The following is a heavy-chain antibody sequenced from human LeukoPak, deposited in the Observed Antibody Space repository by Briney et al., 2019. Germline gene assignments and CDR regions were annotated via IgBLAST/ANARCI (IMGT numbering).Heavy chain of an antibody. V-gene: IGHV3-21*01. J-gene: IGHJ3*02. Sequence: GGSLRLSCAASGFTFSSYAMSWVRQAPEKGLEWVSTISGSGGGTYYADSVKGRFTISRDNAKNSLYLQMNSLRAEDTAVYYCARGPSRVVVPAVDDAFDIWGQGTMVTVSS. CDR3: ARGPSRVVVPAVDDAFDI. D-gene: IGHD2-2*01. CDR1: GFTFSSYA. CDR2: ISGSGGGT.